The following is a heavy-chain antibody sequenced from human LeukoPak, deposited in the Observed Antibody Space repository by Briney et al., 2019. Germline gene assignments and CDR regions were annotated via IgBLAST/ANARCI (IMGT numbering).Heavy chain of an antibody. CDR1: GFTFSSYE. Sequence: GGSLRLSCAASGFTFSSYEMNWGRQAPGKGVEWVSYISSSGSTIYYADSVKGRFTISRDNAKNSLYLQMNSLRAEDTAVYYCARGGAVAVDYWGQGTLVTVSS. CDR3: ARGGAVAVDY. CDR2: ISSSGSTI. D-gene: IGHD6-19*01. J-gene: IGHJ4*02. V-gene: IGHV3-48*03.